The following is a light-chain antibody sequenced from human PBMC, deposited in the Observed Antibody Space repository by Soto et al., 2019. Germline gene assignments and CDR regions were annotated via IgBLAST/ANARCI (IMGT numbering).Light chain of an antibody. CDR3: QHQSNWLWT. CDR2: HAS. Sequence: EIVLTQSPATLSLSPGERATLSCRASQSVSRYLAWYQQKPGQAPRLLIYHASNRATGIPARFSGSGSGTDFTLTISSLEPEDFEIYYCQHQSNWLWTFGQGTKVAIK. V-gene: IGKV3-11*01. J-gene: IGKJ1*01. CDR1: QSVSRY.